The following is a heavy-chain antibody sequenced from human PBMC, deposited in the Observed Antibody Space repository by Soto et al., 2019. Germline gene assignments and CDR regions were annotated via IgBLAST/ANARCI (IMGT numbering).Heavy chain of an antibody. V-gene: IGHV4-59*13. D-gene: IGHD3-22*01. Sequence: QVQLQESGPGQVKPSETLSLTCTVSGGSMNIYYWTWLRQPPGKRLEWIGYVRDTGSTNYNPSLKSRVTISIDTSKKQFSLSLNSVTAADTAVYFCARYSPAKKTYDSNPGWFDPWGQGTLVAVSS. CDR2: VRDTGST. CDR3: ARYSPAKKTYDSNPGWFDP. J-gene: IGHJ5*02. CDR1: GGSMNIYY.